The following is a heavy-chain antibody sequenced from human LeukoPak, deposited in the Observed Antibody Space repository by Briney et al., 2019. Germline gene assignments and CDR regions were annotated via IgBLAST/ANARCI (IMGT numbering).Heavy chain of an antibody. Sequence: GSLRLSCAASGFTFRSYAMSWIRQPPGKGLEWIGSIYYSGSTYYNPSLQSRVTISIDTSKNQFSLKLSSVTAADTTVYYCARHQGWVGATDYGMDVWGRGTTVTVSS. CDR3: ARHQGWVGATDYGMDV. J-gene: IGHJ6*02. D-gene: IGHD1-26*01. V-gene: IGHV4-39*01. CDR1: GFTFRSYA. CDR2: IYYSGST.